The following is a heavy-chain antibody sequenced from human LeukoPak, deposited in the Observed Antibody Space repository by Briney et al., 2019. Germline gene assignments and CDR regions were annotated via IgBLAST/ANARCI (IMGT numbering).Heavy chain of an antibody. D-gene: IGHD4-11*01. Sequence: SETLSLTCTVSGGSISSYYWSWIRQPAGKGLEWIGRIYTSGSTNYNPSLKSRVTMSVDTSKNQFSLKLSSVTAADTAVYYCARYVGEDFMTTVTTGAFDIWGQGTMVTVSS. J-gene: IGHJ3*02. CDR2: IYTSGST. V-gene: IGHV4-4*07. CDR1: GGSISSYY. CDR3: ARYVGEDFMTTVTTGAFDI.